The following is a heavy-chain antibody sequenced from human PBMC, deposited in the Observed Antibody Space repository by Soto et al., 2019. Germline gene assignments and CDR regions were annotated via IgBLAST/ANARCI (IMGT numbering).Heavy chain of an antibody. Sequence: SETLSLTCAVYRGSFSGYYWTWIRQPPGKGLEWIGEISHSGSTNYNPSLKSRVTISLDTSKNQFSLKLSSVTAADTAVYYCVRLSGVVLDAASGDYWGQGTLVTSPQ. V-gene: IGHV4-34*01. CDR1: RGSFSGYY. CDR2: ISHSGST. CDR3: VRLSGVVLDAASGDY. J-gene: IGHJ4*02. D-gene: IGHD2-15*01.